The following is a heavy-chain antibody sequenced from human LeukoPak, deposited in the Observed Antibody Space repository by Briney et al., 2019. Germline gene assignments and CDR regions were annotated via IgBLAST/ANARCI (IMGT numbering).Heavy chain of an antibody. D-gene: IGHD3-22*01. CDR1: GGSISSYY. J-gene: IGHJ4*02. CDR3: ARYQDDSSGYYFFDY. Sequence: SETLSLTCTVSGGSISSYYWSWIRQPPGKGLEWIGYIYYSGSPNYNPSLKTRVTISVDTSKNQFSLKLSSVTAADTAVYYCARYQDDSSGYYFFDYWGQGTLVTVSS. V-gene: IGHV4-59*08. CDR2: IYYSGSP.